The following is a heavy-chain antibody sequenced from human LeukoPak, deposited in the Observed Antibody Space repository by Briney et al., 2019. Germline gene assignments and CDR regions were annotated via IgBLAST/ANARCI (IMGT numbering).Heavy chain of an antibody. CDR2: LYSDDAN. V-gene: IGHV3-66*01. CDR1: GFSVTSNY. CDR3: ARDRFNGMDV. J-gene: IGHJ6*02. D-gene: IGHD3-3*01. Sequence: GSLRLSCAASGFSVTSNYMCWVRQAPGKGLEWVSILYSDDANYYADSVKGRFTISRDSSKNTVFLQMNSLRVEDTAVYYCARDRFNGMDVWGQGTMVTVSS.